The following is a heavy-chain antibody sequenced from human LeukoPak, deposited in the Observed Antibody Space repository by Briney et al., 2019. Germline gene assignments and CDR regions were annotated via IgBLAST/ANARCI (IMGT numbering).Heavy chain of an antibody. D-gene: IGHD6-6*01. CDR3: AKSGTIAARRGFDY. V-gene: IGHV3-23*01. CDR2: ISGAGGST. CDR1: GFTFSDYA. J-gene: IGHJ4*02. Sequence: GGSLRLSCAASGFTFSDYAMSWVRQASGKGLEWVSAISGAGGSTYYADSVKGRFTISRDNSKSTLYLQMNSPRAEDTALYYCAKSGTIAARRGFDYWGQGTLVTVSS.